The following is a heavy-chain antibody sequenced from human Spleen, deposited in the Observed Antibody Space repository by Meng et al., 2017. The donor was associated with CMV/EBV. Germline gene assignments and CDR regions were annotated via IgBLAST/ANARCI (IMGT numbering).Heavy chain of an antibody. V-gene: IGHV3-9*01. CDR2: ISWNSGSI. CDR3: ASHCSSTSCYEVGDY. Sequence: GGSLRLSCAASGFTFDDYAMHWVRQAPGKGLEWVSGISWNSGSIGYADSVKGRFTISRDNAKNSLYLQMNSLRAEDTALYYCASHCSSTSCYEVGDYWGQGTLVTVSS. D-gene: IGHD2-2*01. CDR1: GFTFDDYA. J-gene: IGHJ4*02.